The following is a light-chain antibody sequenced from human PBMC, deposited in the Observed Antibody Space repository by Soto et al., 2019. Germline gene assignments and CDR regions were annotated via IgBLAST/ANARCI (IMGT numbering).Light chain of an antibody. Sequence: DIVMTQSPDSLAVSLGERATINCKSSQSVLYSSNNKNYLAWYQQKPGQPPKLLIYWASTRESGVPDRFSGSGSGTYFTLTISSLQAEDVAVYYCQQYYSPSYTFGQGTKLEIK. CDR3: QQYYSPSYT. CDR1: QSVLYSSNNKNY. J-gene: IGKJ2*01. V-gene: IGKV4-1*01. CDR2: WAS.